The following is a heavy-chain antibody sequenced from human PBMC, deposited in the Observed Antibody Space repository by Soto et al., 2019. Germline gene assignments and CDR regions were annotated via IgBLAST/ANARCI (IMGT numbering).Heavy chain of an antibody. CDR1: GFTFRTYW. Sequence: VQLVESGGGLVQPGGSLRLSCAASGFTFRTYWMQWVRQAPGKGLVWVSRIDNDGSSTNYADSVKGRFTISRDNAKDTLYLQMNSLRAEDTAVYSCAMGTMDVWGKGTTVTVSS. J-gene: IGHJ6*04. CDR2: IDNDGSST. D-gene: IGHD7-27*01. CDR3: AMGTMDV. V-gene: IGHV3-74*02.